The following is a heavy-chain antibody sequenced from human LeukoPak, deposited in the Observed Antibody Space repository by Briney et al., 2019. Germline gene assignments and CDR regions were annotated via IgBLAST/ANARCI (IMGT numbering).Heavy chain of an antibody. CDR2: MNPNSGNT. V-gene: IGHV1-8*03. CDR1: GYTFTSYD. D-gene: IGHD1-26*01. J-gene: IGHJ4*02. CDR3: ASARYSGRSLDY. Sequence: GASVKVSCKASGYTFTSYDINWVRQATGQGLEWMGWMNPNSGNTGYAQKFQGRVTITRNTSISTAYMELSSLRAEDTAVYYCASARYSGRSLDYWGQGTLVTVSS.